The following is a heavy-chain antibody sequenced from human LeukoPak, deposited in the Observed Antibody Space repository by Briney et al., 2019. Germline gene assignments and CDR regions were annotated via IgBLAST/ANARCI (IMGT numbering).Heavy chain of an antibody. J-gene: IGHJ4*02. Sequence: PSETLSLTCTVSGGSLSSSRYYWGWIRQPPGKGLEWIGTVYYSGNTYYNPSLKSRVTISVDTSKNQFSLKLNSVTAADTAVYYCARQEVVGCYDFWSGYYADVYDYWGQGTLVTSSS. CDR2: VYYSGNT. V-gene: IGHV4-39*01. D-gene: IGHD3-3*01. CDR1: GGSLSSSRYY. CDR3: ARQEVVGCYDFWSGYYADVYDY.